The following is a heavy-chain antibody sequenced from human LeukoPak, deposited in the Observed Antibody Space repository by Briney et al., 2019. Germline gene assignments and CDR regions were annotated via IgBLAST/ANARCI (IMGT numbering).Heavy chain of an antibody. J-gene: IGHJ3*01. V-gene: IGHV3-11*01. CDR3: ARDGNLESAFDL. CDR2: ISNSDSGGATT. Sequence: GGSLRLSCTASGFTFSLYYMSWIRQAPGKGLEWVAFISNSDSGGATTLYTESVKGRFTISRDNAGKSLYLEMNSLRPEDTAVYFCARDGNLESAFDLWGQRTMVT. D-gene: IGHD4-23*01. CDR1: GFTFSLYY.